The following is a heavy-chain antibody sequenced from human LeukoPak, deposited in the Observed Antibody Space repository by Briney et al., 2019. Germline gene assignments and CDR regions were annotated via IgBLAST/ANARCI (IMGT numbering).Heavy chain of an antibody. CDR2: INHSGST. Sequence: PSETLSLTCAVYGGSFSGYYWSWIRQPPGKGLEWMGEINHSGSTNYNPSLKSRVTISVDTSKNQFSLKLSSVTAADTAVYYCARGSYDYVWGSYRFRPFDYWGQGTLVTVSS. J-gene: IGHJ4*02. CDR1: GGSFSGYY. V-gene: IGHV4-34*01. D-gene: IGHD3-16*02. CDR3: ARGSYDYVWGSYRFRPFDY.